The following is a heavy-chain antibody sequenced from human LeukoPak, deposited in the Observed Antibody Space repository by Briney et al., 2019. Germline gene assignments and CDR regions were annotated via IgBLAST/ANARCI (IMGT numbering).Heavy chain of an antibody. J-gene: IGHJ5*02. D-gene: IGHD1-14*01. CDR1: AFTFSSYA. CDR2: ISGGGGST. V-gene: IGHV3-23*01. CDR3: AKGSGINHYHWIDP. Sequence: GGSLRLSCAASAFTFSSYALNWVRQAPGKGLEWVSGISGGGGSTYYADSVKGRFTISRDNSKNTLYLQMDSLRAEDTALYYCAKGSGINHYHWIDPWGQGTLVTVSS.